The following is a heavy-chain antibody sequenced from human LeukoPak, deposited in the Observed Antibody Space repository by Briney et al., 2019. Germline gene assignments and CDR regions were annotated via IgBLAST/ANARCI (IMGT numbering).Heavy chain of an antibody. V-gene: IGHV4-39*07. CDR3: ARSGSYGVNYFDN. CDR1: GGSISSSSYY. D-gene: IGHD4-17*01. Sequence: SETLSLTCTVSGGSISSSSYYWGWIRQPPGKGLEWIGSIYYSGSTYYNPSLKSRVTISVDTSKNQFSLKLSSVTAADTAVYYCARSGSYGVNYFDNWGQGTLVTVSS. CDR2: IYYSGST. J-gene: IGHJ4*02.